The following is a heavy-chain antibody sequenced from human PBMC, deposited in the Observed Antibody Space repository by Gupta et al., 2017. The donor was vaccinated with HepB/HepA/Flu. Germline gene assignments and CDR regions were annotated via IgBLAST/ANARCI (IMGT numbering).Heavy chain of an antibody. CDR2: INSGGNII. Sequence: EVQLVESGGGLVQPGGSLRPSCAASGFSFRNYEMSWVRQAPEKGLEWVSYINSGGNIIYDADSVKGRFTISRDNAKNSLYLQMNSLRAEDTAVYYCARVIIAAPRGAYGMDVWGQGTTVTVSS. CDR1: GFSFRNYE. V-gene: IGHV3-48*03. J-gene: IGHJ6*02. D-gene: IGHD2-15*01. CDR3: ARVIIAAPRGAYGMDV.